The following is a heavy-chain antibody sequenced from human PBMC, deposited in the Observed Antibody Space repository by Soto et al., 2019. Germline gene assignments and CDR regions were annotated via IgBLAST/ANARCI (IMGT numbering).Heavy chain of an antibody. CDR3: THRLVGSGQGY. J-gene: IGHJ4*02. CDR2: IHWNDDN. D-gene: IGHD2-15*01. V-gene: IGHV2-5*01. CDR1: GFSLTTGRVG. Sequence: QITLEETGPTLVKPTQTLTLTCTFSGFSLTTGRVGVGWIRQPPGKALEWLAVIHWNDDNHYSPSLKSRLTITKDTSKNQVVLPLTNMDPVDTGTYCCTHRLVGSGQGYWGQGTLVTVSS.